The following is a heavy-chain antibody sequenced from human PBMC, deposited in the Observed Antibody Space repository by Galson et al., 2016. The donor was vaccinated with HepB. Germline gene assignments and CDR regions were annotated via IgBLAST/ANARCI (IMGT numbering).Heavy chain of an antibody. V-gene: IGHV5-51*01. D-gene: IGHD6-19*01. CDR3: VRHRKDRDSGWFSYYYYGMDV. CDR2: IYPGDSDT. J-gene: IGHJ6*02. CDR1: GYTFTSYW. Sequence: QSGAEVKKPGESLKISCKGSGYTFTSYWIGWVRQVPGKGLEWMGIIYPGDSDTRYSPSFQGQVTISADKSLSTAYLRWRSLKASDTAMYFCVRHRKDRDSGWFSYYYYGMDVWGQGTTVTVSS.